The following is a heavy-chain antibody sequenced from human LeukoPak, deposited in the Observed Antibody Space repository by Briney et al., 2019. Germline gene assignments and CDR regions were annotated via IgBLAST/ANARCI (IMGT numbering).Heavy chain of an antibody. CDR2: ISAYNGNT. CDR3: ARRPLNAGDERGDFDY. J-gene: IGHJ4*02. Sequence: ASVKVSCKASGYTFTSYGISWVRQAPGQGLEWMRWISAYNGNTNYAQKLQGRVTMTTDTSTSTAYMGLRSLRSGDTAVYYCARRPLNAGDERGDFDYWGQGTLVTVSS. V-gene: IGHV1-18*01. CDR1: GYTFTSYG. D-gene: IGHD3-10*01.